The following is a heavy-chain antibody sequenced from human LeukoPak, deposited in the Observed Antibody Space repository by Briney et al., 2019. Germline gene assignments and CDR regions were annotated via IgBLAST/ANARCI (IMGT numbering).Heavy chain of an antibody. J-gene: IGHJ4*02. CDR2: IKSDGSSI. D-gene: IGHD5-12*01. CDR1: GFTFNRYW. Sequence: AGGSLRLSCAASGFTFNRYWMHWVRQVPGKGLVWVAYIKSDGSSIGYADSVKGRFTISRDNAKNTLSLQMNGLRVEDTAIYYCVRTWRGYSGEFDYWGQGTLVTVSS. V-gene: IGHV3-74*01. CDR3: VRTWRGYSGEFDY.